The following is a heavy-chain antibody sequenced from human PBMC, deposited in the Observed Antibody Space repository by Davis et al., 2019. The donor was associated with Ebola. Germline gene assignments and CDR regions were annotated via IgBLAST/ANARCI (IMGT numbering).Heavy chain of an antibody. D-gene: IGHD5-12*01. V-gene: IGHV1-46*03. Sequence: ASSVNVSCKASGYTFNSYYMHWVRQAPGQGLEWMGIINPSGGSTSYAQKFQGRVTMTRDTSTTTVYMDLSSLRSEDTALYYCTTPGGQDSGYDVFDIWGQGTMVTVSS. CDR3: TTPGGQDSGYDVFDI. CDR2: INPSGGST. CDR1: GYTFNSYY. J-gene: IGHJ3*02.